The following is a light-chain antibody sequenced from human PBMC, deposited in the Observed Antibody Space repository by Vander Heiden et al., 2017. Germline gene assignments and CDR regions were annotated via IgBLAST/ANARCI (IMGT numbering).Light chain of an antibody. CDR3: QQSDSTLST. CDR2: AAS. J-gene: IGKJ4*01. V-gene: IGKV1-39*01. CDR1: QSISTY. Sequence: DIQMTQSPSSLSASVGDRVTITCRASQSISTYLNWYQQKPGKAPKLLIYAASSLQSGVPSRFSGSGAGTDFTLTISSLQPEDFATYYCQQSDSTLSTFGGGTKVEIK.